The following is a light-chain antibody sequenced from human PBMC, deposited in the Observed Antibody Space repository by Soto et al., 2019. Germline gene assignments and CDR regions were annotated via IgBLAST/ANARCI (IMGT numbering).Light chain of an antibody. CDR2: DAS. V-gene: IGKV3-11*01. CDR1: QSISRY. J-gene: IGKJ3*01. Sequence: EIVLTQSPATLSLSPGERATLSCRASQSISRYLAWYQQKPGQAPRLLISDASNRATGIPARFSGSGSGTDFTLTISSLEPEDFAVYYCQPRSNWPPFTFGPGTKVDIK. CDR3: QPRSNWPPFT.